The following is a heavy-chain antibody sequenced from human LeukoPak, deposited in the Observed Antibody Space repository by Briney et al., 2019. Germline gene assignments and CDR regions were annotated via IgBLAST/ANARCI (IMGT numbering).Heavy chain of an antibody. V-gene: IGHV3-23*01. CDR1: TFTFNNYA. CDR2: ISGSGGAP. J-gene: IGHJ3*02. D-gene: IGHD6-6*01. Sequence: GGSLRLSCAASTFTFNNYAMSWVRQAPGKGLEWVSAISGSGGAPYYADSVKGRFTMSTDNSKNTLYLQMNSLRAEDTAVYYCAKLYSSSTYDPFDIWGQGTMVTVSS. CDR3: AKLYSSSTYDPFDI.